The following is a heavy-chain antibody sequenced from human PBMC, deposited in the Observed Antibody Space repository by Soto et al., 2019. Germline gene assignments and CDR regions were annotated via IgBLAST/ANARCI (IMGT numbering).Heavy chain of an antibody. CDR2: MSYDGSNK. V-gene: IGHV3-30-3*01. J-gene: IGHJ4*02. CDR1: GFTSSSYA. D-gene: IGHD6-13*01. CDR3: ARASRYSSSWYNN. Sequence: GGSLRLSCAASGFTSSSYAMHWVRQAPGKGLEWVAVMSYDGSNKYYADSVKGRFTISRDNSKNTLYLQMNSLRAEDTAVYYCARASRYSSSWYNNWGQGTLVTVSS.